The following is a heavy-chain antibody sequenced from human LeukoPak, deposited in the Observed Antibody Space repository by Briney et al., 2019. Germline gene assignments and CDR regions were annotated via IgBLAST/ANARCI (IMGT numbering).Heavy chain of an antibody. D-gene: IGHD6-19*01. CDR3: ARILDSAWGELGY. V-gene: IGHV3-48*01. J-gene: IGHJ4*02. Sequence: SGGSLRLSCAASGFTFSSYSMNWVRQAPGKGLEWVSYISSSSTIYYADSVKGRFTIYRDNAKNSLYLQMNSLRAEDTAVYYCARILDSAWGELGYWGQGTLVTVSS. CDR1: GFTFSSYS. CDR2: ISSSSTI.